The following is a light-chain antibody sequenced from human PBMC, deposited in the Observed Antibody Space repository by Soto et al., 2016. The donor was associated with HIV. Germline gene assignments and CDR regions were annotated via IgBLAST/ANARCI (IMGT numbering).Light chain of an antibody. Sequence: DIVMTQTPLSSPVTLGQPASISCRSSQSLVHSDGNTYLSWLHQRPGQPPRLLIYKVSTRFSGVPDRFSGSGAGTDFTLRISGVEVEDVGLYYCMQATQFPWTFGQRDQGGNQT. CDR1: QSLVHSDGNTY. CDR2: KVS. CDR3: MQATQFPWT. V-gene: IGKV2-24*01. J-gene: IGKJ1*01.